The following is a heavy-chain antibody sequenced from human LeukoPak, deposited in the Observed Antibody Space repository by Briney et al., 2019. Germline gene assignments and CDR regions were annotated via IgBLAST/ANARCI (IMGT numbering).Heavy chain of an antibody. CDR2: ISSSSSYI. CDR3: ARGEKGSSWYNWFDP. V-gene: IGHV3-21*01. J-gene: IGHJ5*02. Sequence: PGGSLRLSCAASGFTFSSYSMNWVRQAPGKGLEWVSSISSSSSYIYYAHSVKGRFTISRDNAKNSLYLQMNSLRAEDTAVYYCARGEKGSSWYNWFDPWGQGTLVTVSS. CDR1: GFTFSSYS. D-gene: IGHD6-13*01.